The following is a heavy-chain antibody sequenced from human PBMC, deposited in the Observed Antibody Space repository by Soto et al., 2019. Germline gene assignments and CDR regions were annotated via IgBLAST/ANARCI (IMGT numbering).Heavy chain of an antibody. D-gene: IGHD4-17*01. Sequence: SETLSLTCTVSGGSISSGDYYWSWIRQPPGKGPEWIGYIYYSGSTYYNPSLKSRVTISVDTSKNQLSLKLSSVTAAATAVYYCSRHDYGDYRDAFDIWGQGTMVTVSS. CDR1: GGSISSGDYY. J-gene: IGHJ3*02. CDR2: IYYSGST. CDR3: SRHDYGDYRDAFDI. V-gene: IGHV4-30-4*01.